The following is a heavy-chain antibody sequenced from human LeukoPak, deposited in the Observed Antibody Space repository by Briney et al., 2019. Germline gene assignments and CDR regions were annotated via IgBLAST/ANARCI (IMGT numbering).Heavy chain of an antibody. D-gene: IGHD3-10*01. Sequence: GGSLRLSCAASGFTFSSYAMSWVRQAPGKGLEWVSAISGSGGSTYYADSVKGRFTISRDNSKNTLYLQMNSLRAEDTAVYYCARVQYYGSGMTFDLWGQGILVTVSS. J-gene: IGHJ5*02. V-gene: IGHV3-23*01. CDR2: ISGSGGST. CDR3: ARVQYYGSGMTFDL. CDR1: GFTFSSYA.